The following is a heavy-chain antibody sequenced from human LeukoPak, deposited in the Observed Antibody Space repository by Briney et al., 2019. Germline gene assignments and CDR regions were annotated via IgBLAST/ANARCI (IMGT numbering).Heavy chain of an antibody. D-gene: IGHD3/OR15-3a*01. V-gene: IGHV3-7*02. CDR3: ATYSRDWTGIEY. J-gene: IGHJ4*02. Sequence: KLGGSLRLSCAASGVTFSSFWMKWVRQAPGKGLEWGANIQDNGNEKNYVDSVKGRFTISRDNAKNSLYLQMNSLRAEDTAVYYCATYSRDWTGIEYWGQGTLVTVSS. CDR1: GVTFSSFW. CDR2: IQDNGNEK.